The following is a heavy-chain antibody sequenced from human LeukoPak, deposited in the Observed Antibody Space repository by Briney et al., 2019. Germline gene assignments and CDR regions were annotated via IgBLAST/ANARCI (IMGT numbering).Heavy chain of an antibody. J-gene: IGHJ4*02. D-gene: IGHD5-12*01. CDR3: ARGGDSGYDLWSY. CDR2: IKQDGSEK. CDR1: GFTFSSYW. Sequence: GGSLRLSCGASGFTFSSYWMSWVRQAPGKGLEWVANIKQDGSEKYYVDSVKGRFTISRDNAKNSLYLQMNSLRAEDTAVYYCARGGDSGYDLWSYWGQGTLVTVSS. V-gene: IGHV3-7*01.